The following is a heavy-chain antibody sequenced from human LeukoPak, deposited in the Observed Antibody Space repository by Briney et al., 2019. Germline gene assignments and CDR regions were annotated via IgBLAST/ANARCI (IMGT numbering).Heavy chain of an antibody. D-gene: IGHD3-22*01. J-gene: IGHJ2*01. CDR3: ARANYYDGSVYSVPSYWYSDL. CDR1: GYTFTSYG. V-gene: IGHV1-18*01. CDR2: ISAYNGNT. Sequence: GASVNVSCKASGYTFTSYGISWVRQAPGQGLEWMGWISAYNGNTNYAQKLQGRVTMTTDTSTTTAYMELRSLRSDDTAVYYCARANYYDGSVYSVPSYWYSDLWGRGTLVSVSS.